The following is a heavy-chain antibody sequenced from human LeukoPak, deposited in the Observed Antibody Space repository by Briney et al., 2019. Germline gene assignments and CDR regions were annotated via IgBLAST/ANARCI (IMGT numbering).Heavy chain of an antibody. CDR1: GYTFTSYY. D-gene: IGHD3-10*01. CDR2: INPSGGST. J-gene: IGHJ4*02. CDR3: ARGSMGITMVLVSFFDY. V-gene: IGHV1-46*03. Sequence: GSVKVSCKASGYTFTSYYMHWVRQAPGQGLEWMGIINPSGGSTSYAQKFQGRVTMTRDTSTSTVYMELSSLRSEDTAVYYCARGSMGITMVLVSFFDYWGQGTLVTVSS.